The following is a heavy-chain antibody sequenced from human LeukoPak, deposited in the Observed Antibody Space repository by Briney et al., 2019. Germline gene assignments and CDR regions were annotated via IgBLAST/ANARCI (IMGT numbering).Heavy chain of an antibody. CDR1: GFTFSTYA. Sequence: GGSLRLSCAASGFTFSTYAMHWVRQAPGKGLEWVAFISYDGTNKYCADSVKGRFTISRDNPKNTLYLQMNSLRAEDTALYYCAREILTGYAFDIWGQGTMVTVSS. J-gene: IGHJ3*02. CDR2: ISYDGTNK. D-gene: IGHD7-27*01. CDR3: AREILTGYAFDI. V-gene: IGHV3-30-3*01.